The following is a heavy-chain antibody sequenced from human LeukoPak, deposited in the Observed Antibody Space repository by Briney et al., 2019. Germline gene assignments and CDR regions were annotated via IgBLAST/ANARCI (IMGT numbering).Heavy chain of an antibody. Sequence: PGRSLRLSCAASGFTFDDYAIHWVRQAPGKGLEWVSAISGSGGSTYYADSVKGRFTISRDNSKNTLYLQMNSLRAEDTAVYYCAKGANNYGSGSYRSGDLLDWGQGTLVTVSS. CDR1: GFTFDDYA. J-gene: IGHJ4*02. CDR2: ISGSGGST. D-gene: IGHD3-10*01. V-gene: IGHV3-23*01. CDR3: AKGANNYGSGSYRSGDLLD.